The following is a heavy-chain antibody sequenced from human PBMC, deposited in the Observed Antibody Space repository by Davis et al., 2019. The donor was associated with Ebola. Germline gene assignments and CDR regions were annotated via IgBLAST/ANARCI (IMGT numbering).Heavy chain of an antibody. V-gene: IGHV3-23*01. Sequence: GESLKISCAASGFTFSSYAMSWVRQAPGKGLEWVSGISGHGGETFYSHSVKGRFTISRDNSKNTLYLQMDRLRAEDTALYYCAKGGRSVGLVEGVTHGDYWGQGILVTVSS. J-gene: IGHJ4*02. CDR3: AKGGRSVGLVEGVTHGDY. D-gene: IGHD3/OR15-3a*01. CDR1: GFTFSSYA. CDR2: ISGHGGET.